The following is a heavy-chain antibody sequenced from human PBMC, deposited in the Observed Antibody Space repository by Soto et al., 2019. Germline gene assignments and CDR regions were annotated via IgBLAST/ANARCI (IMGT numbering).Heavy chain of an antibody. D-gene: IGHD2-21*02. Sequence: ASETLSLTCGVSGGTVASSHWWSWVRQSPGRGLEWIGSVYHTGDTNFNPSLQSRVTFSVDKSNNQFSLRLTSVTAADTAVYFCAREIVTAGGNNYFDPWGPGTLVTVPS. V-gene: IGHV4-4*02. J-gene: IGHJ5*02. CDR1: GGTVASSHW. CDR2: VYHTGDT. CDR3: AREIVTAGGNNYFDP.